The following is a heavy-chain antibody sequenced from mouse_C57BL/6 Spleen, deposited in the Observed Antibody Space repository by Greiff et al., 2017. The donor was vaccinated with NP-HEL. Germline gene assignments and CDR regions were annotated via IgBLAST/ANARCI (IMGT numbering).Heavy chain of an antibody. Sequence: VQLQQSGAELARPGASVKLSCKASCYTFTSYGISWVKQRTGQGLEWIGEIYPRSGNTYYNEKFKGKATLTADKSSSTAYMELRSLTSEDSAVCFCAKITTVVATSGYWYFDVWGTGTTVTVSS. CDR2: IYPRSGNT. D-gene: IGHD1-1*01. CDR1: CYTFTSYG. V-gene: IGHV1-81*01. CDR3: AKITTVVATSGYWYFDV. J-gene: IGHJ1*03.